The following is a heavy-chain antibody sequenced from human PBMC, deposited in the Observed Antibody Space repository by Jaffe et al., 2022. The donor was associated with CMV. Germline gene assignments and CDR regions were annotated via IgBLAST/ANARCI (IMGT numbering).Heavy chain of an antibody. CDR1: GFTFGDYA. Sequence: EVQLVESGGGLVQPGRSLRLSCTASGFTFGDYAMSWVRQAPGKGLEWVGFIRSKAYGGTTEYAASVKGRFTISRDDSKSIAYLQMNSLKTEDTAVYYCTRVPTKMVFDIWGQGTMVTVSS. V-gene: IGHV3-49*04. CDR2: IRSKAYGGTT. D-gene: IGHD2-2*01. J-gene: IGHJ3*02. CDR3: TRVPTKMVFDI.